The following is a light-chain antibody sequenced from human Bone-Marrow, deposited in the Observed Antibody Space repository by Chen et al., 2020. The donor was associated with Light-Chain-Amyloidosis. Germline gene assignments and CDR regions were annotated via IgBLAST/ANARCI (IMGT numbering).Light chain of an antibody. CDR3: QQTYNAPG. V-gene: IGKV1-39*01. Sequence: DIQMTQSPSSLSASVGDRVTMTCRASQSLSNYLNWYQQRPVKAPKLLIHSASTLQSGVPSRFSGSGFGTDFTLTISSLQPEDFASYYCQQTYNAPGFGPGTKVDI. CDR2: SAS. CDR1: QSLSNY. J-gene: IGKJ3*01.